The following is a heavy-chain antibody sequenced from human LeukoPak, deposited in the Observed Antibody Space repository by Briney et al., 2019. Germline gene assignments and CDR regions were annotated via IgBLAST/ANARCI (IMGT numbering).Heavy chain of an antibody. CDR2: INTNTGNP. CDR1: GYTFTTYA. J-gene: IGHJ6*03. V-gene: IGHV7-4-1*02. D-gene: IGHD6-13*01. CDR3: ASNKRYSSRRYYYYYMDV. Sequence: GASVKVSCKASGYTFTTYAMNWVRQAPGQGLEWMGWINTNTGNPTYAQGFTGRFVFSLDTSVSTAYLQISSLKAEDTAVYYCASNKRYSSRRYYYYYMDVWGKGTTVTVSS.